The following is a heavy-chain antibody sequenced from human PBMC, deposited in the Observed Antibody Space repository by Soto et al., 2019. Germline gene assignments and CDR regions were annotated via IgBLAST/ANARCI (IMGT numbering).Heavy chain of an antibody. CDR3: ARGYSSNWYYFDY. CDR1: GGSISSGGYY. V-gene: IGHV4-31*03. Sequence: QVQLQESGPGLVKPSQTLSLTCTVSGGSISSGGYYWTWIRQHPGKGLEWIGYIYYSGSTYYSPSLKSRVSISVDTSKNQFSLKLRSVTAADTAVYYCARGYSSNWYYFDYWGHGTLVTVPT. CDR2: IYYSGST. J-gene: IGHJ4*01. D-gene: IGHD6-13*01.